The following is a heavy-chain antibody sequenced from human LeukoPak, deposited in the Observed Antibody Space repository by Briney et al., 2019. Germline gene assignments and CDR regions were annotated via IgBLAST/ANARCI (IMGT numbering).Heavy chain of an antibody. D-gene: IGHD6-19*01. J-gene: IGHJ4*02. Sequence: SGGSLRLSCAASGFTFDDYAMHWVRQAPGKGLEWVSGISWSSGSIGYADSVKGRFTISRDNAKNSLYLQMNNLRPEDTALYYCTKTRGWYQYHIDHWGQGTLVTVSS. V-gene: IGHV3-9*01. CDR2: ISWSSGSI. CDR1: GFTFDDYA. CDR3: TKTRGWYQYHIDH.